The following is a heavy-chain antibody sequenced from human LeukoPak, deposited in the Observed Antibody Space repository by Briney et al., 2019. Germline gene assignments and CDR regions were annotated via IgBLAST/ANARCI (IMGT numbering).Heavy chain of an antibody. CDR1: GGTFSSYA. D-gene: IGHD3-22*01. J-gene: IGHJ6*03. Sequence: SVKVSCKASGGTFSSYAISWVRQAPGQGLEWMGGIIPIFGTANYAQKFQGRVTITTDESTSTAYMELSSLRSEDTAVYYCARASYYYDSSAYNYYYYMDVWGKGTTVTVSS. CDR3: ARASYYYDSSAYNYYYYMDV. CDR2: IIPIFGTA. V-gene: IGHV1-69*05.